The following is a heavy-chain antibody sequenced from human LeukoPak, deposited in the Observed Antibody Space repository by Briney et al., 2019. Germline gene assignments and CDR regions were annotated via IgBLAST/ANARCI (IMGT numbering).Heavy chain of an antibody. CDR1: GGSISSNSYY. Sequence: SETLSLTCSVSGGSISSNSYYWGWIRQSPGKGLEWIGSIYYSGSTYYNPSLKSRVIMSVDTSKNQFSLGLSSVTAADTAVYYCARHNYYNFWNALNWFDPWGQGTPDTVSS. J-gene: IGHJ5*02. D-gene: IGHD3-3*01. CDR3: ARHNYYNFWNALNWFDP. CDR2: IYYSGST. V-gene: IGHV4-39*01.